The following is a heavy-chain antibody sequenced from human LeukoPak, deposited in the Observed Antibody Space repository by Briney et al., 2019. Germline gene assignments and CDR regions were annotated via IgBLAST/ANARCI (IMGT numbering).Heavy chain of an antibody. V-gene: IGHV3-23*01. CDR1: GFSFSSYA. Sequence: GGSLRLSCAASGFSFSSYAINWVRQVPGKGLEWVSAISGSGGNTYYADSVKGRFTISRDNSKNTLYLHMNSLRAEDTAVYYCARETTVTFPDAFDIWGQGTMVTVSS. D-gene: IGHD4-17*01. CDR2: ISGSGGNT. CDR3: ARETTVTFPDAFDI. J-gene: IGHJ3*02.